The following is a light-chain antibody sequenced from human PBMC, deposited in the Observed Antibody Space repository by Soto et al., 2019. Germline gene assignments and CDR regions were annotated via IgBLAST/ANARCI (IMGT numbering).Light chain of an antibody. J-gene: IGKJ1*01. CDR1: QSISSW. V-gene: IGKV1-5*03. CDR2: KAS. CDR3: QQYHSFST. Sequence: DIQMTQSPSTLSASVGDRVTITCRASQSISSWLAWYQQKPGKAPKLLIYKASSLESGVPSRFSGSGSGTEFTLTISSLQPDDFATYYCQQYHSFSTFGRGTKVDIK.